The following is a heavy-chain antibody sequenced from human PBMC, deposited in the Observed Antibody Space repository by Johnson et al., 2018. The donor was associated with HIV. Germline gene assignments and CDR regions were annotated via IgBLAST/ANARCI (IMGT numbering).Heavy chain of an antibody. CDR3: ARQQQLTHDAFDI. Sequence: VQLVESGGVVVQPGGSLRLSCAASGFTFDDYAMHWVRQAPGKGLEWVSLISWDGGSTYYADSVQGRFTISRDNSKNSLYLQMNSLRAEDTALYYCARQQQLTHDAFDIWGQGTMVTVSS. V-gene: IGHV3-43D*03. J-gene: IGHJ3*02. D-gene: IGHD6-13*01. CDR1: GFTFDDYA. CDR2: ISWDGGST.